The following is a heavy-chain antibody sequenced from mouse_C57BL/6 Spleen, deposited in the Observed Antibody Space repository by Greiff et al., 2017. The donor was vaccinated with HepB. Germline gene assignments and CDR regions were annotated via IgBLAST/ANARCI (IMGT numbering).Heavy chain of an antibody. V-gene: IGHV5-17*01. CDR3: ARPVYWYFDV. Sequence: EVNVVESGGGLVKPGGSLKLSCAASGFTFSDYGMHWVRQAPEKGLEWVAYISSGSSTIYYADTVKGRFTISRDNAKNTLFLQMTSLRSEDTAMYYCARPVYWYFDVWGTGTTVTVSS. J-gene: IGHJ1*03. CDR1: GFTFSDYG. CDR2: ISSGSSTI.